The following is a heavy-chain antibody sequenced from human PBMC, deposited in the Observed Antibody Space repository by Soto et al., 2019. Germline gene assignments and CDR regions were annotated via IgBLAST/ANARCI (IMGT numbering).Heavy chain of an antibody. D-gene: IGHD1-7*01. CDR2: IYWDDDK. CDR1: GFSLTTSGVG. Sequence: QITLKESGPTLVRRTQTLTLTCTFSGFSLTTSGVGVGWVRQPPEKALEWLALIYWDDDKRYSPSLKTRLTITKDTSKNQVVLTMTNMDPVDTATYYCAHRLTLNSDWNYGRFDYWGQGTLVTVSS. J-gene: IGHJ4*02. CDR3: AHRLTLNSDWNYGRFDY. V-gene: IGHV2-5*02.